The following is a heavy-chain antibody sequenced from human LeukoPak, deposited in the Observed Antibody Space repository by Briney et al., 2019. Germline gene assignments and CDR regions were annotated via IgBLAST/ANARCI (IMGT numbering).Heavy chain of an antibody. V-gene: IGHV4-39*01. CDR2: SYYSGST. CDR3: ARSNWNDPFDY. D-gene: IGHD1-20*01. J-gene: IGHJ4*02. Sequence: SETLSLTCYVSGGSISSTSYYWDWIRQPPGKGLEWIGSSYYSGSTYYNPSLKSRVTISVDTSKNQFSLRLSSVTAADTAVYYCARSNWNDPFDYWGQGTLVTVSS. CDR1: GGSISSTSYY.